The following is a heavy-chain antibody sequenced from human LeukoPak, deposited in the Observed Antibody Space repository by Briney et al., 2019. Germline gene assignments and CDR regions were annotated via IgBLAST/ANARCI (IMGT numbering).Heavy chain of an antibody. CDR2: IYSGGST. J-gene: IGHJ6*02. Sequence: GGSLRLSCAAFGFTVSSNYMSWVRQAPGKGLEWVSVIYSGGSTYYADSVKGRFTISRDNSKNTLYLQMNSLRAEDTAVYYCAREVGTTMDYYYGMDVWGQGTTVTVSS. D-gene: IGHD1-7*01. V-gene: IGHV3-53*01. CDR3: AREVGTTMDYYYGMDV. CDR1: GFTVSSNY.